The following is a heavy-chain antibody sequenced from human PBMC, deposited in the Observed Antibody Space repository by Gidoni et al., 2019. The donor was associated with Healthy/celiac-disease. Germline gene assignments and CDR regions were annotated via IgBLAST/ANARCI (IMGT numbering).Heavy chain of an antibody. CDR2: IWYDGSNK. J-gene: IGHJ4*02. CDR1: GFTFSSYG. CDR3: AREVEYSSDY. V-gene: IGHV3-33*01. D-gene: IGHD6-6*01. Sequence: QVQLVESGGGVVQPGRSLRLPCAASGFTFSSYGMHWVRQAPGKGLGWVAVIWYDGSNKYYADSVKGRFTISRDNSKNTLYLQMNSLRAEDTAVYYCAREVEYSSDYWGQGTLVTVSS.